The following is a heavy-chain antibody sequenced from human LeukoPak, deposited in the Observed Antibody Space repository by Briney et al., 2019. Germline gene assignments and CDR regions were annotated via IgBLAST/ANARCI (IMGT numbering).Heavy chain of an antibody. CDR2: ISAYNGNT. D-gene: IGHD3-22*01. CDR3: ARAGRFSYYYDSSGLRYDY. V-gene: IGHV1-18*01. CDR1: GYTFTSYG. Sequence: GASVKVSCKASGYTFTSYGISWVRQAPGQGLEWMGWISAYNGNTNYAQKLQGRVTMTRDMSTSTVYMELSSLRSEDTAVYYCARAGRFSYYYDSSGLRYDYWGQGTLVTVSS. J-gene: IGHJ4*02.